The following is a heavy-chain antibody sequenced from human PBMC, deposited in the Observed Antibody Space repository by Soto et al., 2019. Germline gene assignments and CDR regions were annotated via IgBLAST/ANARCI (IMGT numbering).Heavy chain of an antibody. D-gene: IGHD4-17*01. J-gene: IGHJ3*01. CDR3: ARARLRAVYAFDF. CDR2: IYYNGNT. V-gene: IGHV4-31*03. Sequence: SETLFLTCTLSGVSITSGAYYWTWVRQHPGKGLEWIGYIYYNGNTYFSPSLKSRLTISIDTSKNQFSLKLSSVTAADTAMYYCARARLRAVYAFDFWGQGTMVT. CDR1: GVSITSGAYY.